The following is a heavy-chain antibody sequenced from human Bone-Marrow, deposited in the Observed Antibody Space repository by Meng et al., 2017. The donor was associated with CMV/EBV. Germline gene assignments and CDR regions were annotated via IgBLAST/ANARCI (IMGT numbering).Heavy chain of an antibody. CDR2: IRYDGSNK. D-gene: IGHD2-2*02. CDR3: AKEGGVVPAAIPAGAFDI. J-gene: IGHJ3*02. CDR1: RFTFSSYG. Sequence: GESLKISCAASRFTFSSYGMHWVRQAPGKGLEWMAFIRYDGSNKYYADSVKGRFTISRDNSKNTLYLQMNSLRAEDTAVYYCAKEGGVVPAAIPAGAFDIWGQGTIVTVSS. V-gene: IGHV3-30*02.